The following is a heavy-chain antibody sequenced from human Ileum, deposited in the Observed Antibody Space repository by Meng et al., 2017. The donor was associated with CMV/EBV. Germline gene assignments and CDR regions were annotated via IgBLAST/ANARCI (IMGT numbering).Heavy chain of an antibody. CDR2: IHYDGTLQ. CDR3: ARDFRWHIDY. V-gene: IGHV3-30*02. D-gene: IGHD5-24*01. J-gene: IGHJ4*02. CDR1: GFTFKNYG. Sequence: GESLKISCAVSGFTFKNYGMHWVRQAPGQGLEWVTYIHYDGTLQDYADSVKGRFTISRDNSKNTLYLQMNSLRREDTAVYYCARDFRWHIDYWGQGTLVTVSS.